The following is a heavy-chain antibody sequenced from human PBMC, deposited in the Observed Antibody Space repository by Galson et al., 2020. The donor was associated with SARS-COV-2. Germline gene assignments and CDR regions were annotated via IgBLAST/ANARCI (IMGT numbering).Heavy chain of an antibody. Sequence: GGSLRLSCVASGFTFNKYAWSWVRQAPGKGLEWVSSISASDTRTYHVDSVKGRFTISRDNSKNTLFLQMDGLRADDTARYYCTKGLLTPLIATHFSDVLPGDPGDALDIWGQGTLVTVSA. V-gene: IGHV3-23*01. D-gene: IGHD3-9*01. CDR3: TKGLLTPLIATHFSDVLPGDPGDALDI. CDR1: GFTFNKYA. CDR2: ISASDTRT. J-gene: IGHJ3*02.